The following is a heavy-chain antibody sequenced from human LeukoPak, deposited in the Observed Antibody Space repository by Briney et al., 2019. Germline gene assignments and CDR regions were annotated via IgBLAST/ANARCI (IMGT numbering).Heavy chain of an antibody. CDR3: ARYANGWAIDY. Sequence: GSLRLSCAASGFTFSSYSMNWIRQPPGKGLEWIGSIYYSGTTYYNPSLKSRVTISVDTSKNQFSLKLSSVTAADTAVYYCARYANGWAIDYWGQGTLVTVSS. CDR2: IYYSGTT. CDR1: GFTFSSYS. D-gene: IGHD6-19*01. J-gene: IGHJ4*02. V-gene: IGHV4-39*07.